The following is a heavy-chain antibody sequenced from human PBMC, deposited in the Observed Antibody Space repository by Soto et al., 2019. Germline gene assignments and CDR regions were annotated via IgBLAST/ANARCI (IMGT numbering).Heavy chain of an antibody. Sequence: QVQLVQSGAEVKKPGASVKVSCKASGYTFTSYGIRWVRQSPGQGLEWMGWISAYNGNANYAQKLQGRVTMTTDRSTSTAYTELRSLRSDGTALYYCARERDGYIRDYWGQGTLGTVSS. J-gene: IGHJ4*02. V-gene: IGHV1-18*01. CDR3: ARERDGYIRDY. CDR2: ISAYNGNA. CDR1: GYTFTSYG. D-gene: IGHD5-12*01.